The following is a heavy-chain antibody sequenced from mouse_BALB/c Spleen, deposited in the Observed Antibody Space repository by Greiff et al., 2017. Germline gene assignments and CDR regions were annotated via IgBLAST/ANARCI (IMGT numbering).Heavy chain of an antibody. CDR2: ISDGGSYT. J-gene: IGHJ4*01. CDR3: AREGNYGFYAMDY. D-gene: IGHD2-1*01. CDR1: GFTFSDYY. V-gene: IGHV5-4*02. Sequence: EVKVVESGGGLVKPGGSLKLSCAASGFTFSDYYMYWVRQTPEKRLEWVATISDGGSYTYYPDSVKGRFTISRDNAKNNLYLQMSSLKSEDTAMYYCAREGNYGFYAMDYWGQGTSVTVSS.